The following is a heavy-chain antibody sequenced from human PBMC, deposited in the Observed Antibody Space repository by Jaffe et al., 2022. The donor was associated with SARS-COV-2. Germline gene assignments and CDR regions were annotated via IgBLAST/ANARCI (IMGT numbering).Heavy chain of an antibody. CDR1: GFTFSSYS. J-gene: IGHJ4*02. D-gene: IGHD6-19*01. V-gene: IGHV3-21*01. CDR3: ASKLTLYSSGWSNFDY. CDR2: ISSSSSYI. Sequence: EVQLVESGGGLVKPGGSLRLSCAASGFTFSSYSMNWVRQAPGKGLEWVSSISSSSSYIYYADSVKGRFTISRDNAKNSLYLQMNSLRAEDTAVYYCASKLTLYSSGWSNFDYWGQGTLVTVSS.